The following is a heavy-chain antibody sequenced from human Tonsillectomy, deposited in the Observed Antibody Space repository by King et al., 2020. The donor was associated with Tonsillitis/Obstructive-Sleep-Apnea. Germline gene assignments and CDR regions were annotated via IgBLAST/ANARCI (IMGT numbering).Heavy chain of an antibody. Sequence: QLVQSGGGLVKPGGSLRLSCAASGFTFSNAWMSWVRQAPGKGLEWVGRIKSKTDGGTTDYAAPVKGRFTISRDDSKNTLYLQMNSLKTEDTAVYYCTRDSNQYYYYYYXDVXGKGTTVTVSS. J-gene: IGHJ6*03. CDR3: TRDSNQYYYYYYXDV. CDR1: GFTFSNAW. V-gene: IGHV3-15*01. CDR2: IKSKTDGGTT. D-gene: IGHD4-11*01.